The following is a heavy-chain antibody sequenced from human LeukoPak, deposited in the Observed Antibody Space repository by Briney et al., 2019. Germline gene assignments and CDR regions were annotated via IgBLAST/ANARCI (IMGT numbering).Heavy chain of an antibody. CDR2: IIPIFGTA. D-gene: IGHD6-19*01. J-gene: IGHJ4*02. V-gene: IGHV1-69*13. Sequence: SVKVSCKASGGTFSSYAISWVRQAPGQGLEWMGGIIPIFGTANYAQKFQGRVTITADESTSTAYMELNSLRAEDTAVYYCAKDAYSSADGTWGDYWGQGTLVTVSS. CDR3: AKDAYSSADGTWGDY. CDR1: GGTFSSYA.